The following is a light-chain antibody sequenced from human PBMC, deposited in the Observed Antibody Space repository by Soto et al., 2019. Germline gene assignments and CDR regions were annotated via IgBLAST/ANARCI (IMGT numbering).Light chain of an antibody. Sequence: QSALTQPASVSESPGQSVTISCTGTSSDVGGYDYVSWYQQHPGKAPQLLIYDVSIRPSGVSDRFSGSKSGNTASLTISGLQAEDEADYYCNSYTSSSTVAFGGGTKLTVL. J-gene: IGLJ2*01. V-gene: IGLV2-14*01. CDR1: SSDVGGYDY. CDR3: NSYTSSSTVA. CDR2: DVS.